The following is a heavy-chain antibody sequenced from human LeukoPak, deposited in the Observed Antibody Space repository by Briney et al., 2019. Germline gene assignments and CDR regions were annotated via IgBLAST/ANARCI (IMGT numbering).Heavy chain of an antibody. CDR2: ISYDGSNK. CDR1: GFTFSSYG. Sequence: GGSLRLSCAASGFTFSSYGMHWVRQASGKGLEWVAVISYDGSNKYYADSVKGRFTISRDNSKNTLYLQMNSLRSEDTAVYYCARAALRGALDFVYWGQGTLVTVSS. CDR3: ARAALRGALDFVY. V-gene: IGHV3-30*03. J-gene: IGHJ4*02. D-gene: IGHD4-17*01.